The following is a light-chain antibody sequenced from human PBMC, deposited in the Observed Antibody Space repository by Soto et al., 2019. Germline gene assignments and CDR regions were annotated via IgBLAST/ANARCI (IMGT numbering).Light chain of an antibody. CDR2: KAS. CDR3: QHYNTYSWT. Sequence: DIQMTQSPSTLSASVGDRVTITCRASQSVSNWLAWYQQKPGRAPKLLIYKASTLESGVPSRFSGSGSGTEFTLTISSLQPDDFATYYCQHYNTYSWTFGQGTRLEI. V-gene: IGKV1-5*03. CDR1: QSVSNW. J-gene: IGKJ5*01.